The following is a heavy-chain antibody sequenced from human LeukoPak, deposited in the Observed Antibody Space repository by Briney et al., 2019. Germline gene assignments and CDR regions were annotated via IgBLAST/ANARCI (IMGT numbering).Heavy chain of an antibody. J-gene: IGHJ4*02. Sequence: GASVKVSCKASGYTFTSYGISWVRQAPGQGLEWMGWINTNTGNPTYAQGFTGRFVFSLDTSVSTAYLQISSLKAEDTAVYYCAREFRGYDFDYWGQGTLVTVSS. CDR3: AREFRGYDFDY. CDR1: GYTFTSYG. D-gene: IGHD5-12*01. V-gene: IGHV7-4-1*02. CDR2: INTNTGNP.